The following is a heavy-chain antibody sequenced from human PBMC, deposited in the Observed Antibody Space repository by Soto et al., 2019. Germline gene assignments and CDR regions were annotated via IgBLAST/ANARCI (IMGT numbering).Heavy chain of an antibody. Sequence: SETLSLTCTVSGGSISSGAYYWSWVRQHPGKGPEWIGCIYYSGSTYYNPSLKSRVTISVDTSKNQFSLKLSSVTAADTAVYYCARISIFYGDSYYFDYRGQRTLVTVSS. V-gene: IGHV4-31*03. CDR2: IYYSGST. CDR1: GGSISSGAYY. D-gene: IGHD4-17*01. J-gene: IGHJ4*02. CDR3: ARISIFYGDSYYFDY.